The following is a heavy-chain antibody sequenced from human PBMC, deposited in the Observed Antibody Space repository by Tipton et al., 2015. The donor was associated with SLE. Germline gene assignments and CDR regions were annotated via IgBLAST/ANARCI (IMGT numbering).Heavy chain of an antibody. J-gene: IGHJ3*01. CDR1: GGSFSGYY. Sequence: TLSLTCAVYGGSFSGYYWSWIRQPPGKGLEWIGEINHSGSTNYNPSLKSRVTISVDTSKNQFSLKVTSVTAADTAVYYCVRERKYVVRFRELVAPDLWGQGTAITVSS. CDR2: INHSGST. V-gene: IGHV4-34*01. CDR3: VRERKYVVRFRELVAPDL. D-gene: IGHD1-26*01.